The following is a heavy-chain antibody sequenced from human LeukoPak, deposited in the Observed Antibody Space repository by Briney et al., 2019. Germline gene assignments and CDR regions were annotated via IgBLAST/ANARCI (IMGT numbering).Heavy chain of an antibody. CDR3: AKDRVGVTTSPLDY. V-gene: IGHV3-23*01. D-gene: IGHD4-17*01. CDR1: GFTFSSYA. CDR2: ISGSGGST. Sequence: GGSLRLSCAASGFTFSSYAMSWVRQAPGKGLEWVSAISGSGGSTYYVDSVKGRFTISRDNSKNTLYLQMNSLRAEDTAVYYCAKDRVGVTTSPLDYWGQGTLVTVSS. J-gene: IGHJ4*02.